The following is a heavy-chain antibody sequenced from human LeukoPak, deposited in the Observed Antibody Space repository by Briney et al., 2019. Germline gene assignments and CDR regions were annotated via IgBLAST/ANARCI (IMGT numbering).Heavy chain of an antibody. CDR3: ARNGVWFGESPLDY. V-gene: IGHV3-23*01. CDR2: ISGSGGST. J-gene: IGHJ4*02. CDR1: GFTFSSYA. D-gene: IGHD3-10*01. Sequence: GGSLRLSCAASGFTFSSYAMSWVRQAPGKGLEWVSAISGSGGSTYYADSVKGRFTISRDNSKNTLYLQMNSLRAEDTAVYYCARNGVWFGESPLDYWGQGTLVTVSS.